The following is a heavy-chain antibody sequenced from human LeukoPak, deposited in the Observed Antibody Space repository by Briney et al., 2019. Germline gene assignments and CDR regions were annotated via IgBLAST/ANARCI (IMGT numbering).Heavy chain of an antibody. V-gene: IGHV4-59*01. CDR2: IYYNGAT. J-gene: IGHJ4*02. D-gene: IGHD2-15*01. CDR3: TRSDYSTYFNY. Sequence: GSLRLSCAASGFTFSSYGMHWIRQPPGKGLEYIGYIYYNGATNYNPSLKSRVTISVDTSKNQFSLNLRSVTAADTAVYYCTRSDYSTYFNYWGPGTLVTVSS. CDR1: GFTFSSYG.